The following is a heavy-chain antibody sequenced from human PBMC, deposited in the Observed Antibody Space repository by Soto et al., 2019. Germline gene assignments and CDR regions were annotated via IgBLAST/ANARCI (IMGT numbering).Heavy chain of an antibody. CDR1: GFTFSNYA. Sequence: GSLRLSCAASGFTFSNYAVSWVRQAPGKGLECVSTIHIGGSTFYADSVKGRFSISRDNSKNTLFLQMNSLRAEDTAMYYCVKERDASGSYYPFAYWGQGTLVTVSS. CDR2: IHIGGST. J-gene: IGHJ4*02. D-gene: IGHD3-10*01. V-gene: IGHV3-23*01. CDR3: VKERDASGSYYPFAY.